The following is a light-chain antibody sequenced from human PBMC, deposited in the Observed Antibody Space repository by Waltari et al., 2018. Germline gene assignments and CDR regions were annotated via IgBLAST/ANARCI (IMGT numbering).Light chain of an antibody. Sequence: QSALTQPASVSGSPGQTTTIPCTGTTSDVGSYRYVSWYQRHPVKAPKLIIYDVYMRPSGVSSRFSGSKSGNTASLTISGLQAEDEGDYYCSSYTDDTTLDVIFGGGTKLTVL. CDR3: SSYTDDTTLDVI. J-gene: IGLJ2*01. V-gene: IGLV2-14*03. CDR1: TSDVGSYRY. CDR2: DVY.